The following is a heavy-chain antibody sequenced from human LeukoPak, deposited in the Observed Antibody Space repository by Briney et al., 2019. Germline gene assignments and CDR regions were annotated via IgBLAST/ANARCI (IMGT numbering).Heavy chain of an antibody. CDR3: ARQGPVRGATLVAFDI. J-gene: IGHJ3*02. CDR2: IYHSGST. CDR1: GDSISSGGYY. D-gene: IGHD3-10*01. V-gene: IGHV4-30-2*01. Sequence: SQTLSLTCTVSGDSISSGGYYWSWIRQPPGKGLEWIGYIYHSGSTNYNPSLKSRVTISVDTSKNQFSLKLSSVTAADTAVYYCARQGPVRGATLVAFDIWGQGTMVTVSS.